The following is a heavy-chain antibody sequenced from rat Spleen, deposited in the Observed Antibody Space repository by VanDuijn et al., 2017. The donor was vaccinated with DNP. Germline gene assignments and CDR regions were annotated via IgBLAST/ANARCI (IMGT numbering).Heavy chain of an antibody. V-gene: IGHV3-1*01. CDR1: GYSIPRNY. CDR2: ISSSGSA. D-gene: IGHD3-1*01. Sequence: EVHLQDSGPCLVKPPQSLSLTCSVTGYSIPRNYWGWVRKFPGNKMKWIGHISSSGSATYNPSLTIRISITRDTSKNHISLQLNSVTTEDTGTYYCASPRSLIYWGQGTLVTVSS. J-gene: IGHJ3*01. CDR3: ASPRSLIY.